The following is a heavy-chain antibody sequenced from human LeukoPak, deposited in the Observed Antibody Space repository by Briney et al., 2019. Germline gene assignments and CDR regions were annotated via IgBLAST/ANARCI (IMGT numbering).Heavy chain of an antibody. Sequence: GGSLRLSCAGSGFTFSSYWMSWVRQAPGKGLEWVAKINQDGSEKDYVDSVEGRFRISRDNTKNSLYLQMNSLRVEDTAVFYCARDQYDTWSRRGNFDSWGQGTLVIVSS. D-gene: IGHD3-3*01. CDR2: INQDGSEK. V-gene: IGHV3-7*03. J-gene: IGHJ4*02. CDR1: GFTFSSYW. CDR3: ARDQYDTWSRRGNFDS.